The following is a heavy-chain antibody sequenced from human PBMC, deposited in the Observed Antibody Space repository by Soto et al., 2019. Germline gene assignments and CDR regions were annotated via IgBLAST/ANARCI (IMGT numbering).Heavy chain of an antibody. CDR1: GFTFSSYS. CDR3: ARGLSGIISTDILTGYGY. Sequence: PGGSLRLSCAASGFTFSSYSMNWVRQAPGKGLEWVSSISSSSSYIYYADSVKGRFTISRDNAKNSLYLQMNSLRAEDTAVYYCARGLSGIISTDILTGYGYWGQGTLVTVSS. D-gene: IGHD3-9*01. CDR2: ISSSSSYI. V-gene: IGHV3-21*01. J-gene: IGHJ4*02.